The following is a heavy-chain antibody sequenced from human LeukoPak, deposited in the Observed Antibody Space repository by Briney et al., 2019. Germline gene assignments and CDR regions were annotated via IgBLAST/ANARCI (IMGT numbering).Heavy chain of an antibody. CDR2: INPNSGGT. Sequence: WMGWINPNSGGTNYAQKFQGRVTMTRDTSISTAYMELSRLRSDDTAVYYCARTGDRDAFDIWGQGTMVTVSS. CDR3: ARTGDRDAFDI. J-gene: IGHJ3*02. V-gene: IGHV1-2*02. D-gene: IGHD7-27*01.